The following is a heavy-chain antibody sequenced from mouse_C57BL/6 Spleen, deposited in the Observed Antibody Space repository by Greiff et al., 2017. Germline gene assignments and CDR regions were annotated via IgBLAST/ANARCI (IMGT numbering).Heavy chain of an antibody. Sequence: QVQLQQPGAELVRPGSSVKLSCKASGYTFTSYWMHWVKQRPIQGLEWIGNIDPSDSETHYNQKFKDKATLTVDKSSSTAYMQLSSLTSEDSAVYYCASNYGSSSTSDAMDYWGQGTSVTVSS. CDR1: GYTFTSYW. J-gene: IGHJ4*01. V-gene: IGHV1-52*01. CDR3: ASNYGSSSTSDAMDY. D-gene: IGHD1-1*01. CDR2: IDPSDSET.